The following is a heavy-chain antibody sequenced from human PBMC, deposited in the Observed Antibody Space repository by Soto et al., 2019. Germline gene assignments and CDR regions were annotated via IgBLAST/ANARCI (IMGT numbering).Heavy chain of an antibody. V-gene: IGHV1-18*01. CDR1: GYTFTSYG. CDR3: AREDIVVVVAARTPSAVRSKNDDFDI. D-gene: IGHD2-15*01. Sequence: ASVKVSCKASGYTFTSYGISWVRQAPGQGLEWMGWISAYNGNTNYAQKLQGRVTMTTDTSTSTAYMELRSLRSDDTAVYYCAREDIVVVVAARTPSAVRSKNDDFDIWGQGTMVTVSS. CDR2: ISAYNGNT. J-gene: IGHJ3*02.